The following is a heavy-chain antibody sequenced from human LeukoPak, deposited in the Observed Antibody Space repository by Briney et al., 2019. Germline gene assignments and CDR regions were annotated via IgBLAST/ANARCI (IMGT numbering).Heavy chain of an antibody. Sequence: SQTLSLTCTVSGGSISSGSYYWSWIRQPAGKGLEWIGRIYTSGSTNYNPSLKSRVTISVDTSKNQFSLKLSSVTAADTAVYYCARDGLYSNYVWDYWGQGTLVTVSS. V-gene: IGHV4-61*02. J-gene: IGHJ4*02. CDR2: IYTSGST. CDR3: ARDGLYSNYVWDY. CDR1: GGSISSGSYY. D-gene: IGHD4-11*01.